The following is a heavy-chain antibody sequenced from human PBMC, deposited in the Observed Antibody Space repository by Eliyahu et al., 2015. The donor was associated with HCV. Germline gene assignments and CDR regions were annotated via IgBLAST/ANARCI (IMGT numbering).Heavy chain of an antibody. CDR3: ARDWQWLTQGFDY. J-gene: IGHJ4*02. V-gene: IGHV4-39*07. D-gene: IGHD6-19*01. CDR1: GGSISSSSYY. Sequence: QLQLQESGPGLVKPSETLSLTCTVSGGSISSSSYYWGWIRQPPGKGLEWIGSIYYSGSTYYNPSLKSRVTISVDTSKNQFSLKLSSVTAADTAVYYCARDWQWLTQGFDYWGQGTLVTVSS. CDR2: IYYSGST.